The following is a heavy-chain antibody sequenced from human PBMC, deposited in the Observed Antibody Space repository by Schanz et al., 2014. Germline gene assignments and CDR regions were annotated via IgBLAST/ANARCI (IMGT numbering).Heavy chain of an antibody. V-gene: IGHV1-18*01. CDR1: GYTFTSYG. Sequence: QVQLVQSGSELKKSGASVKVSCKASGYTFTSYGISWVRQAPGQGLEWMGWISPYNGNTNYAQKFQGRVTFTADKSTSTAYMELSSLKSEDTAVYYCARDRDQWDGNYLDYWGQGTLVTVSS. J-gene: IGHJ4*02. CDR3: ARDRDQWDGNYLDY. CDR2: ISPYNGNT. D-gene: IGHD1-26*01.